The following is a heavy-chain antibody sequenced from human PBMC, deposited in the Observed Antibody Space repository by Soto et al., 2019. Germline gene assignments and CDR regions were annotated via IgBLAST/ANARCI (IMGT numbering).Heavy chain of an antibody. CDR3: ARGDYLKWFDP. CDR1: RFTFSTYE. CDR2: ISSSGNTV. D-gene: IGHD4-17*01. V-gene: IGHV3-48*03. J-gene: IGHJ5*02. Sequence: EVQLVESGGALVQPGGSLRLSCAASRFTFSTYEMNWVRQAPGKGLEWVSYISSSGNTVYYADSVKGRFTISRDNAKNSLYLQMNSLRAEDTAVYYCARGDYLKWFDPWGQGTLVTVSS.